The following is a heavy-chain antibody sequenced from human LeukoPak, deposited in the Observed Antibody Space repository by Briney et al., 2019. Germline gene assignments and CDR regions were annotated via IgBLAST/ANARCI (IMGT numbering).Heavy chain of an antibody. CDR2: IYYSGST. V-gene: IGHV4-39*01. CDR1: GGSISSSSYY. CDR3: ARGLRGGDY. J-gene: IGHJ4*02. D-gene: IGHD5/OR15-5a*01. Sequence: SETLSLTCTVSGGSISSSSYYWGWIRQPPGKGLEWIGSIYYSGSTYYNPSLKSRVTISVDTSKNQFSLKLSSVTAADTAVYYCARGLRGGDYWGQGTLVTVSS.